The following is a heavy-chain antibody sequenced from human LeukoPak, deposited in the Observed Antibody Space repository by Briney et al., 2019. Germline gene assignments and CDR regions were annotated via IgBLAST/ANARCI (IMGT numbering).Heavy chain of an antibody. CDR1: GFTFSDYY. CDR2: ISSSGSTI. CDR3: ARAMSTFGGVRNYFDS. Sequence: GGSLRLSCAASGFTFSDYYMSWIRQAPGKGLEWVSYISSSGSTIYYADSVKGRFTISRNNAKSSLDLEMNSLRAEDTAVYYCARAMSTFGGVRNYFDSWGQGTLVTVSS. D-gene: IGHD3-16*01. J-gene: IGHJ4*02. V-gene: IGHV3-11*01.